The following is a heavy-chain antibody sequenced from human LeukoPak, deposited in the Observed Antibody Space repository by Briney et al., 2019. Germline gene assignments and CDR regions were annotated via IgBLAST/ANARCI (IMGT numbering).Heavy chain of an antibody. CDR2: IKEDGNKK. CDR3: ARVAYGWSRGDAFDI. D-gene: IGHD6-19*01. Sequence: GGSLRLSCVAAGFTFSTYWMTWVRQAPGKGLEWVASIKEDGNKKSYVDSVRGRFTISRDNAKNSMFLQMNSLRVEGTAVFYCARVAYGWSRGDAFDIWGHGTTVTVSS. V-gene: IGHV3-7*01. J-gene: IGHJ3*02. CDR1: GFTFSTYW.